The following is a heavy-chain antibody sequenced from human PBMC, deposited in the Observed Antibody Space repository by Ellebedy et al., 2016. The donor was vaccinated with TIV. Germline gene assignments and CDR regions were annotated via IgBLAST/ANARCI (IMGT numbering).Heavy chain of an antibody. CDR3: AHMRWGAAALYYFDY. D-gene: IGHD6-13*01. CDR1: GFSLSTSGVG. J-gene: IGHJ4*02. Sequence: SGPTLVKPTQTPTLTCTFSGFSLSTSGVGVGWIRQPPGKALEWLALIYWDDDKRYSPSLKSRLTITKDTSKNQVVLTMTNMDPVDTATYYCAHMRWGAAALYYFDYWGQGTLVTVSS. V-gene: IGHV2-5*02. CDR2: IYWDDDK.